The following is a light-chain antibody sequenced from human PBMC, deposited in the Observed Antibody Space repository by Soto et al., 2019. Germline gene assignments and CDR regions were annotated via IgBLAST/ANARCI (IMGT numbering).Light chain of an antibody. CDR1: SSDVGGYYY. V-gene: IGLV2-8*01. CDR2: EVS. Sequence: QSALTQPPSASGSPGQSVTISCTGTSSDVGGYYYVSWYQQHPGKAPKLMIYEVSKRPSGVPDRFSGSKSGNTASLTVSGLQAEDEADYYCSSYAGSNNFGVFGTGTKLTVL. J-gene: IGLJ1*01. CDR3: SSYAGSNNFGV.